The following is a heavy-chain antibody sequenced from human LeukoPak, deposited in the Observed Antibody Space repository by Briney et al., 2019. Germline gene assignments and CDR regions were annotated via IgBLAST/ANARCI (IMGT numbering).Heavy chain of an antibody. V-gene: IGHV4-30-4*01. D-gene: IGHD5-12*01. Sequence: SETLSLTCTVSGGSISSGDYYWSWIRQPPGKGLEWIGYIYYSGSTYYNPSLKSRVTISVDTSKNQFSLKLSSVTAADTAVYYCARERGYSGYDRGNYFDYWGQGTLVTVSS. CDR2: IYYSGST. CDR3: ARERGYSGYDRGNYFDY. J-gene: IGHJ4*02. CDR1: GGSISSGDYY.